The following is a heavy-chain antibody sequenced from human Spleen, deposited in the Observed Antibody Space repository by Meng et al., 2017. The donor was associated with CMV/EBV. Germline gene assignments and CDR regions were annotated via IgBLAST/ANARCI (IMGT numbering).Heavy chain of an antibody. V-gene: IGHV1-2*02. CDR3: ARDHCTSSTCYKDY. CDR2: IHYDTGET. J-gene: IGHJ4*02. D-gene: IGHD2-2*02. CDR1: GHTFAGHY. Sequence: ASVKVSCKTSGHTFAGHYLHWLRQAPGQGLEWMAWIHYDTGETYYAQTFHGRVTVTRDTSITTVYMELSRLTSDDSAVYYCARDHCTSSTCYKDYWGQGTVVTVSS.